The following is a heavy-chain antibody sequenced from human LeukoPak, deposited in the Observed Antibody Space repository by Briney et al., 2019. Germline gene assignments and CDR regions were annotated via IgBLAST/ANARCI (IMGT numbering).Heavy chain of an antibody. D-gene: IGHD6-13*01. CDR3: AREGGSSWYRAYDI. CDR2: ISDDGSSA. CDR1: GFTFRNYF. Sequence: GGSLGLSCAASGFTFRNYFMHWVRQVPGKGLLWVSRISDDGSSATYADSVKGRFTTSRYNARNTLYLQMNSLRAEESGVYYCAREGGSSWYRAYDIWGQGTVVTVSS. J-gene: IGHJ3*02. V-gene: IGHV3-74*01.